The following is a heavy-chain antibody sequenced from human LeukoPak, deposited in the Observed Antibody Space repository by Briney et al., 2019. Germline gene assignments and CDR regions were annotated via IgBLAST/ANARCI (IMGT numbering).Heavy chain of an antibody. CDR3: ARGRTEVATTHFDY. D-gene: IGHD5-12*01. V-gene: IGHV1-69*13. Sequence: GASVKVSCKASGGTFSSYAISWVRQAPGQGLEWMGGIIPIFGTANYAQKFQGRVTITADESTSTAYMELSSLRSEDTAVYYCARGRTEVATTHFDYWGQGTLVTVSS. CDR2: IIPIFGTA. CDR1: GGTFSSYA. J-gene: IGHJ4*02.